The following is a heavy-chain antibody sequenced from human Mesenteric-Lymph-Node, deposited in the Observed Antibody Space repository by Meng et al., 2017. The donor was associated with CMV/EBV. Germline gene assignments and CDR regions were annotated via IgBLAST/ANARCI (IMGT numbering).Heavy chain of an antibody. V-gene: IGHV3-23*01. CDR1: GFTFSAYA. D-gene: IGHD4-11*01. Sequence: GEPLQISCEASGFTFSAYAMIWVRPAPGKGLEWVAAISGSGYTTDYADSVKGRFTISRDNSKNTLYLQMNSLRAEDTAVYYCAKRAGSNYIRLCDYWGQGTLVTVSS. J-gene: IGHJ4*02. CDR2: ISGSGYTT. CDR3: AKRAGSNYIRLCDY.